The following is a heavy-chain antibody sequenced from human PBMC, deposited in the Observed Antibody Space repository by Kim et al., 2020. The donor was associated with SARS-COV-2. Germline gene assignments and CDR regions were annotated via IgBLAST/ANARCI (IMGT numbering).Heavy chain of an antibody. CDR3: ARPHYYGSGSQGPDPYYFDY. CDR1: GYSFTSYW. Sequence: GESLKISCKGSGYSFTSYWIGWVRQMPGKGLEWMGIIYPGDSDTRYSPSFQGQVTISADKSISTAYLQWSSLKASDTAMYYCARPHYYGSGSQGPDPYYFDYWGQGTLVTVSS. D-gene: IGHD3-10*01. V-gene: IGHV5-51*01. CDR2: IYPGDSDT. J-gene: IGHJ4*02.